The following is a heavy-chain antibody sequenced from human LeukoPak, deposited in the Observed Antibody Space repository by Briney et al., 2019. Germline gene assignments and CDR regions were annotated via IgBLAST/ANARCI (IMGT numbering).Heavy chain of an antibody. Sequence: ASVKVSCKASGYTFTSYGISWVRQAPGQGLEWMGWISAYNGNTNYAQKLQGRVTMTTDTSTSTAYMELRSLRSDDTAVYYCARAEGYYDSSGYRWFDPWGQGTLVTVSS. D-gene: IGHD3-22*01. CDR3: ARAEGYYDSSGYRWFDP. CDR1: GYTFTSYG. V-gene: IGHV1-18*01. J-gene: IGHJ5*02. CDR2: ISAYNGNT.